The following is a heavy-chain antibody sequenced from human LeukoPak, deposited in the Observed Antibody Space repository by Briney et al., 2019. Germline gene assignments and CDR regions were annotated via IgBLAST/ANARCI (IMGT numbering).Heavy chain of an antibody. CDR3: ARVDTAMDPFDY. D-gene: IGHD5-18*01. CDR1: GFTFSNYW. V-gene: IGHV3-74*01. Sequence: GGSLGLSCAASGFTFSNYWMHWVRQAPGKGLVWVSRINSDGSSTTYADSVKGRFTISRDNAKNTLYLQMNSLRAEDTAVYYCARVDTAMDPFDYWGQGTQVTVSS. CDR2: INSDGSST. J-gene: IGHJ4*02.